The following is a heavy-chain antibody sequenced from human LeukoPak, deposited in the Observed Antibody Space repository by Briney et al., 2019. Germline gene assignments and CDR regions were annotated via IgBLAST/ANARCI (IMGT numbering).Heavy chain of an antibody. Sequence: GGSLRLSCAASGFTFSDYWMDWVRQTPGKGLEWVANIKPDGSEIYYVDSVKGRFTISRDISKNTLFLQMNSLRAEDTAVYYCAREADCSGGDCYRGAFDIWGQGTMVTVSS. CDR3: AREADCSGGDCYRGAFDI. J-gene: IGHJ3*02. CDR1: GFTFSDYW. V-gene: IGHV3-7*01. CDR2: IKPDGSEI. D-gene: IGHD2-15*01.